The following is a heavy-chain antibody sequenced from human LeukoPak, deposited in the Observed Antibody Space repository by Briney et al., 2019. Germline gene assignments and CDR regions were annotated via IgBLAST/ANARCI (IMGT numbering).Heavy chain of an antibody. J-gene: IGHJ4*02. D-gene: IGHD3-3*01. Sequence: ASVKVSCKASGFTFTSSAMQWVRQARGQRLEWIGWIVVGSGNTNYAQKFQERVTITRDMSTSTAYMELSSLRSEDTAVYYRAAGGDFWSGYYTLDYWGQGTLVTVSS. V-gene: IGHV1-58*02. CDR1: GFTFTSSA. CDR2: IVVGSGNT. CDR3: AAGGDFWSGYYTLDY.